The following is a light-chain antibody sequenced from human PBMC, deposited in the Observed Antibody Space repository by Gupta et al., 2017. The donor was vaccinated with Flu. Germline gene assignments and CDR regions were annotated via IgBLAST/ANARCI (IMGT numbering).Light chain of an antibody. CDR2: EVS. V-gene: IGLV2-14*01. Sequence: SALTQPASVSGSPGQSITISCTGTSSDVGGYKYVSWYQQHPGKAPKLMIFEVSNRPSGVSNRFSGSKSGNTASLTIAGLQAEDEAYYYCSSYTNTNTRVVFGGGTKLTVL. CDR3: SSYTNTNTRVV. J-gene: IGLJ2*01. CDR1: SSDVGGYKY.